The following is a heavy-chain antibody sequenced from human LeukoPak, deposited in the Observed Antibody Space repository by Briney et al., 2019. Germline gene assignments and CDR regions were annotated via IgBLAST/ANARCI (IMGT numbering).Heavy chain of an antibody. J-gene: IGHJ6*02. D-gene: IGHD3-10*01. V-gene: IGHV3-30-3*01. CDR1: GFTFSSYA. CDR2: ISYDGSNK. CDR3: ARVGKTRVVRGVPNYYYGMDV. Sequence: PGGSLRLSCAASGFTFSSYAMHWVRQAPGKGLEWVAVISYDGSNKYYADSVKGRFTISRDNSKNTLYLQMNSLRAEDTAVYYCARVGKTRVVRGVPNYYYGMDVWGQGTTVTVSS.